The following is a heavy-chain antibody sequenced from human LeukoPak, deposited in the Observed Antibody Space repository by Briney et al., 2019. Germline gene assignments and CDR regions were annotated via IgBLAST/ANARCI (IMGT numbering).Heavy chain of an antibody. J-gene: IGHJ4*02. V-gene: IGHV3-20*04. CDR2: INWNGGNT. D-gene: IGHD3-10*01. CDR3: AKMAYGSGIRSAYFDY. CDR1: GFTFDDYG. Sequence: GGSLRLSCAASGFTFDDYGMTWVRQAPGKGLEWVSGINWNGGNTNYADSVKGRFTISRDNAKNSLFLQMNSLRAEDTALYYCAKMAYGSGIRSAYFDYWGQGTLVTVSS.